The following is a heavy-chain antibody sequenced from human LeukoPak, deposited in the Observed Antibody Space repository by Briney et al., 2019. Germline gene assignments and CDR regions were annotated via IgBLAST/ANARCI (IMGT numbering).Heavy chain of an antibody. D-gene: IGHD3-10*01. V-gene: IGHV3-23*01. Sequence: GGSLRLSCAASGFTFSSYAMSWVRQAPGKGLEWVSAISGSGGSTYYAGSVKGRFTISRDNSKNTLYLQMNSLRAEDTAVYYCANSMVRGVAYYYYGMDVWGQGTTVTVSS. CDR2: ISGSGGST. CDR1: GFTFSSYA. J-gene: IGHJ6*02. CDR3: ANSMVRGVAYYYYGMDV.